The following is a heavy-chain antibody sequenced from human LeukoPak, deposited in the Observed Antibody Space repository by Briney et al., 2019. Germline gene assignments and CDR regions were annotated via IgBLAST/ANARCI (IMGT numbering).Heavy chain of an antibody. V-gene: IGHV3-21*04. CDR1: GFTFSSYS. CDR3: ANGAAGRGPLDY. D-gene: IGHD6-13*01. Sequence: PGGSLRLSCAASGFTFSSYSMNWVRQAPGKGLEWVSSISSSSSYIYYADSVKGRFTISRDNAKNSLYLQMNSLRAEDTAVYYCANGAAGRGPLDYWGQGTLVTVSS. J-gene: IGHJ4*02. CDR2: ISSSSSYI.